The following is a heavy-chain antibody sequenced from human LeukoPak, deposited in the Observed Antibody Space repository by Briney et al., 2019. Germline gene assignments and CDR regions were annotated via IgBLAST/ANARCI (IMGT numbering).Heavy chain of an antibody. V-gene: IGHV3-48*03. Sequence: PGGSLRLSCAAPGTTLRKYEMHWVRQAPGKGLEWLSYISSGGQTISYRDSVKGRFTVSRDNSKNSVYLQMHSLRAEDTAVYYCATCPPSSWSYFDFWGRGALVTVSS. J-gene: IGHJ4*02. D-gene: IGHD6-13*01. CDR2: ISSGGQTI. CDR1: GTTLRKYE. CDR3: ATCPPSSWSYFDF.